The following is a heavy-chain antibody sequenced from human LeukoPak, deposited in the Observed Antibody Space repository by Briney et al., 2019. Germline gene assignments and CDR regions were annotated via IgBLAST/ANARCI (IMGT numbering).Heavy chain of an antibody. CDR3: ARGQLRLSN. J-gene: IGHJ4*02. Sequence: PSETLSLTCAVYGGSFNGDYWTWIRQPPGKGLEWIGEINHSGSTDYNPSLKSRVTISVDTSKNQFSLKLNSVTAADTAVYYCARGQLRLSNWGQGSLVIVSS. D-gene: IGHD6-25*01. CDR2: INHSGST. CDR1: GGSFNGDY. V-gene: IGHV4-34*01.